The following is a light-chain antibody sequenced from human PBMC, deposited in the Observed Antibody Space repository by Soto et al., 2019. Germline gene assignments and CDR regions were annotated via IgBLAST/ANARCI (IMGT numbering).Light chain of an antibody. Sequence: EIVLTRSPGTLSLSPGERATLSCRASQSVSSTYLAWYQQKPGQAPRLLIYGASSRETGIPDTFSGSGSGTDFTLTISSLEPEDFAVYYCQQRSNWPPSFGPGTKVDIK. CDR2: GAS. CDR3: QQRSNWPPS. CDR1: QSVSSTY. J-gene: IGKJ3*01. V-gene: IGKV3D-20*02.